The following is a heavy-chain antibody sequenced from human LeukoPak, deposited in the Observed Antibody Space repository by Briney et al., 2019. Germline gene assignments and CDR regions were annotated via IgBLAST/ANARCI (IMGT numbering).Heavy chain of an antibody. J-gene: IGHJ4*02. D-gene: IGHD3-3*01. V-gene: IGHV4-59*08. Sequence: SETLSLTCTVSGGSISSYYWSWIRPPPGKGLEWIGYIYYSGSTNYNPSLKSRVTISVDTSKIQVSLKLSSVTAADTAVYDSARLITLFGVGGDCGRGTLLSVPS. CDR1: GGSISSYY. CDR2: IYYSGST. CDR3: ARLITLFGVGGD.